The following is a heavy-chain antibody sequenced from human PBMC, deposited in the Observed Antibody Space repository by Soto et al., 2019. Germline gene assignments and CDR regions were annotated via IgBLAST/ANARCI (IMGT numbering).Heavy chain of an antibody. V-gene: IGHV2-5*01. CDR2: IYWNDDK. CDR3: AHRRDHMGIQRYCSSTSCYGAFDI. J-gene: IGHJ3*02. Sequence: SGPTLVKPTQTLTLTCTFSGFSLSTSGVGVGWIRQPPGKALEWLALIYWNDDKRYSPSLKSRLTITKDTSKNQVVLTMTNMDPVDTATYYCAHRRDHMGIQRYCSSTSCYGAFDIWGQGTMVTVSS. CDR1: GFSLSTSGVG. D-gene: IGHD2-2*01.